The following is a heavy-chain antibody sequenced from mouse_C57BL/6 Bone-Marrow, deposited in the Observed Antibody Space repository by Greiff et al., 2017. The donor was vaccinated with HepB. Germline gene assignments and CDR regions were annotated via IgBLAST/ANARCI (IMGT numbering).Heavy chain of an antibody. CDR3: ARESACYSIYVGY. Sequence: VKLQESGAELVKPGASVSISCTASGYTFTDYYINWVKQRPGQGLEWIGKIGPGGGSTYYNEKFKGKATLTADNSSSASYMQLSSLTSEASAVYCCARESACYSIYVGYWGPGTTLTVSS. V-gene: IGHV1-77*01. D-gene: IGHD2-5*01. J-gene: IGHJ2*01. CDR2: IGPGGGST. CDR1: GYTFTDYY.